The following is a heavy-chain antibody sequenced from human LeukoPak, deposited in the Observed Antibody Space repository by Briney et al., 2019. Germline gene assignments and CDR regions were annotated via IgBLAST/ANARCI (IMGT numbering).Heavy chain of an antibody. V-gene: IGHV3-23*01. J-gene: IGHJ6*02. CDR1: EFTFSSNP. CDR3: ATDRGV. Sequence: PGGSLRLSCAASEFTFSSNPMRWVRQAPGKGLECVSTISGSGGSTYYADSVKGRFTISRDNSKNTLYLQMTSLRADDTAVYYCATDRGVWGQGTTVTVSS. CDR2: ISGSGGST.